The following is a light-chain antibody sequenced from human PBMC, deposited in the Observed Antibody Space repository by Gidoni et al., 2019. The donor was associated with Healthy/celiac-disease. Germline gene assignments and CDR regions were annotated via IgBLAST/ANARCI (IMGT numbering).Light chain of an antibody. J-gene: IGKJ2*01. CDR2: GVS. CDR3: QQYGSSPL. V-gene: IGKV3-20*01. Sequence: EIVLTQSPGTLSLSPGERATLSCRASQSVSSSYLAWYQQKPGQAPRLLIYGVSSRATGIPDRFSGSGSGTDFTLTISRLEPEDFAVYYCQQYGSSPLFXQXTKLXIK. CDR1: QSVSSSY.